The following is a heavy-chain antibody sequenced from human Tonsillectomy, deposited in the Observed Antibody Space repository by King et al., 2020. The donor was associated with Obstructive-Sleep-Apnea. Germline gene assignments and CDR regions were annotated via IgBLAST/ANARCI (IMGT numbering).Heavy chain of an antibody. CDR2: IYYSGST. CDR3: ARALITMVRRAYEMGHNWFDP. CDR1: GGSISSGGYY. J-gene: IGHJ5*02. Sequence: QLQESGPGLVKPSQTLSLTCTVSGGSISSGGYYWSWIRQHPGKGLEWIGYIYYSGSTYYNPSLKSRVTISVDTSKNQFSLELSSVTAADTAVYYCARALITMVRRAYEMGHNWFDPWGQGTLVTVSS. D-gene: IGHD3-10*01. V-gene: IGHV4-31*03.